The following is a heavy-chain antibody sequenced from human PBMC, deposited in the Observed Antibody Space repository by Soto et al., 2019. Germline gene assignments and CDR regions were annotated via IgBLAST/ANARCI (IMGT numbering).Heavy chain of an antibody. J-gene: IGHJ3*02. Sequence: DSVKVDFRASGYRFTGYCMSWVRHAPGQGLEWMGWISAYNGNTNYAQKLQGRVTMTTDTSTSTAYMELRSLRSDDTAVYYCARDNPFTTIVVVTNAFDIWGQGTMVTVSS. CDR3: ARDNPFTTIVVVTNAFDI. CDR1: GYRFTGYC. V-gene: IGHV1-18*01. D-gene: IGHD3-22*01. CDR2: ISAYNGNT.